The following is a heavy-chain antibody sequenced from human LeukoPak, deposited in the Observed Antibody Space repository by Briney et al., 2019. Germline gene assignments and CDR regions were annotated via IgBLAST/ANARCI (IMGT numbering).Heavy chain of an antibody. CDR3: AKAVIDYDSSGYPYLYFDY. Sequence: GGSLRLSCAASGFTFDDYAMHWVRHAPGKGLEWVSGISWNSGSIGYADSVKGRFTISRDNAKDSLYLQMNSLRAEDTAFYYCAKAVIDYDSSGYPYLYFDYWGQGTLVTVSS. V-gene: IGHV3-9*01. CDR1: GFTFDDYA. D-gene: IGHD3-22*01. J-gene: IGHJ4*02. CDR2: ISWNSGSI.